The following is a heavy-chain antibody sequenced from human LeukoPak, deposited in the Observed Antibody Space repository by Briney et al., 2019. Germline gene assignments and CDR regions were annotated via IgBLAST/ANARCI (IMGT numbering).Heavy chain of an antibody. Sequence: PGRSLRLSCAASGFTFSSYAMSWVRQAPGKGLERVSAISGSGGSTYYADSVKGRFTISRDNSKNTLYLQMNSLRAEDTAVYYCAKDPLLEWSHTNWFDPWGQGTLVTVSS. CDR1: GFTFSSYA. CDR3: AKDPLLEWSHTNWFDP. D-gene: IGHD3-3*01. V-gene: IGHV3-23*01. CDR2: ISGSGGST. J-gene: IGHJ5*02.